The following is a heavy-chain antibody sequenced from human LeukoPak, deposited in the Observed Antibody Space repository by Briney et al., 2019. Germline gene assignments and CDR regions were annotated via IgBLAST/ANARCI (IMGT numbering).Heavy chain of an antibody. Sequence: SETLSLTCTVSGGSISSYYWSWIRQPPGKGLEWIGYIYYSGSTNYNPSLKSRVTISVDTSKNQSSLKLSSVTAADTAVYYCARVPYYDFWSGYYPHYYYYGMDVWGQGTTVTVSS. CDR3: ARVPYYDFWSGYYPHYYYYGMDV. V-gene: IGHV4-59*01. D-gene: IGHD3-3*01. CDR1: GGSISSYY. CDR2: IYYSGST. J-gene: IGHJ6*02.